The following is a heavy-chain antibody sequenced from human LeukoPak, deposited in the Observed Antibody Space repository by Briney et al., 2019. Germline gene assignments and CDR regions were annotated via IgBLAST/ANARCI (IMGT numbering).Heavy chain of an antibody. CDR1: GFTFSSYV. J-gene: IGHJ4*02. Sequence: TGGSLRLSCAASGFTFSSYVMSWVRQAPGKGLEWVSAISGSGGSTYYADSVKGRFTISRDNSKNTLYLQMNSLRAEDTAIYYCARVSGGGSCYDYWGQGTLVTVSS. D-gene: IGHD2-15*01. CDR3: ARVSGGGSCYDY. CDR2: ISGSGGST. V-gene: IGHV3-23*01.